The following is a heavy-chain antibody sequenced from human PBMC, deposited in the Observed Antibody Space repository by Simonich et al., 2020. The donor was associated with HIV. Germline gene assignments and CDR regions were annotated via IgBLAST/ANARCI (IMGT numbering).Heavy chain of an antibody. CDR1: GGSFSNYY. CDR3: AGDSSAYYYHY. Sequence: QVQLQQWGAGLLKPSETLSLTCAVYGGSFSNYYWSWIRQPPGKGLEWIGEINHSGSTSSHPSLKSRGTISVHTSKKQLSLKVTSVTAADTAVYYCAGDSSAYYYHYWGQGTLVTVSS. V-gene: IGHV4-34*01. CDR2: INHSGST. J-gene: IGHJ4*02. D-gene: IGHD3-22*01.